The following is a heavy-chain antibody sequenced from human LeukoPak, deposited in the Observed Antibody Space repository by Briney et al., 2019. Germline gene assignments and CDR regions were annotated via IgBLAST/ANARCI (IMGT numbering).Heavy chain of an antibody. Sequence: GGSLRLSCVGSGFRFSSYAMSWVRQAPGKGLEWVSAISGSGDSTYYGDSVKGRFTISRDNSKNTLYLQMNSLRAEDTAVYYCAKTRPLDSSSWSHGDYWGQGTLVTVSS. J-gene: IGHJ4*02. CDR3: AKTRPLDSSSWSHGDY. D-gene: IGHD6-13*01. CDR1: GFRFSSYA. V-gene: IGHV3-23*01. CDR2: ISGSGDST.